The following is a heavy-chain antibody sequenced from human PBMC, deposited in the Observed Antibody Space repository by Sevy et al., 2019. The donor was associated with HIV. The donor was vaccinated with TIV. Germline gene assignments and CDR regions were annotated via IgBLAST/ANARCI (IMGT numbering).Heavy chain of an antibody. D-gene: IGHD1-26*01. J-gene: IGHJ3*02. Sequence: GGSLRLSCAASGFTFSSYGMHWVRQAPGKGLEWVAVISYDGSNKYYADSVKGRFTISRDNSKNTLYLQMNSLRAEDTGVYYCAKIRTGGGSYRFDAFDIWGQGTMVTVSS. V-gene: IGHV3-30*18. CDR3: AKIRTGGGSYRFDAFDI. CDR2: ISYDGSNK. CDR1: GFTFSSYG.